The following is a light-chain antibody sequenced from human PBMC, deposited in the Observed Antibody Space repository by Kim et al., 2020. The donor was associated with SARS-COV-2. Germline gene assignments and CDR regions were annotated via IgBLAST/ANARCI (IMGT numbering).Light chain of an antibody. Sequence: QSALTQPPSVSGSPGQSVTISCTGIISDVASYNRVSWYQQPPGTAPKLMIYEVSNRPSGVPDRFSGSKSGNTASLTISGLQAEDEADYYCCSYTSSSTYYVFGTGTKVTVL. CDR2: EVS. CDR1: ISDVASYNR. J-gene: IGLJ1*01. V-gene: IGLV2-18*02. CDR3: CSYTSSSTYYV.